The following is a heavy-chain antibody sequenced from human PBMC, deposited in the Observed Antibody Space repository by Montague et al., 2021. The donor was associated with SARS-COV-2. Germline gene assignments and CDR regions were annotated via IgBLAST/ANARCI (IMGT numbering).Heavy chain of an antibody. J-gene: IGHJ5*02. V-gene: IGHV4-39*01. D-gene: IGHD2-2*01. CDR2: GDYSGST. CDR3: ARPVGRGQGAMDWFDP. Sequence: SETLSLTCTVSGGSIITSNYYWGWLRQPPGKGLEWIGSGDYSGSTSYNPSLTGRVTISVDTSKNQFSLKLTSVTAADTAVYYCARPVGRGQGAMDWFDPWGQGTLVTVSS. CDR1: GGSIITSNYY.